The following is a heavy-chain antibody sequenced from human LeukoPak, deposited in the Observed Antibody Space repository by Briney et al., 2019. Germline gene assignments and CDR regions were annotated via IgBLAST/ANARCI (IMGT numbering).Heavy chain of an antibody. CDR2: IWYDGSNK. CDR3: ARTISYGSGSYALDY. J-gene: IGHJ4*02. Sequence: GGSLRLSCAASGFTFSSYGMHWVRQAPGKGLEWVAVIWYDGSNKYYADSVKGRSTISRDNSKNTLYLQMNSLRAEDTAVYYCARTISYGSGSYALDYWGQGTLVTVSS. V-gene: IGHV3-33*01. D-gene: IGHD3-10*01. CDR1: GFTFSSYG.